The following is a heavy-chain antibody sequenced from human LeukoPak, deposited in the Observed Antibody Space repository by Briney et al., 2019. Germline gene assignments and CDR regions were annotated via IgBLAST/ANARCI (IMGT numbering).Heavy chain of an antibody. CDR3: AREMIVVVITNHDAFDS. CDR2: INPNSGGT. J-gene: IGHJ3*02. Sequence: GASVKVSCKASGYTFTGYYMHWVRQAPEQGLEWMGWINPNSGGTNYAQKFQGRVTMTRDTSISTAYMELSRLRSDETAVYYCAREMIVVVITNHDAFDSWGQGTMVTVSS. CDR1: GYTFTGYY. V-gene: IGHV1-2*02. D-gene: IGHD3-22*01.